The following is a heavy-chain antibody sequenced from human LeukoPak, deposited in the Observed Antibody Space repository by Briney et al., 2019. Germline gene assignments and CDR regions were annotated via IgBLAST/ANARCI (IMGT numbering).Heavy chain of an antibody. CDR1: GLTFSRYA. CDR2: ISFDGSNI. V-gene: IGHV3-30*18. J-gene: IGHJ4*02. CDR3: AKSEYYDSSGYMDM. D-gene: IGHD3-22*01. Sequence: GGSLRLSCAVSGLTFSRYAMSWVRQAPGKGLEWVAVISFDGSNIYYADSVKGRFTISRDNSKNTLYLQMNSLRAEDTAVYYCAKSEYYDSSGYMDMGGQGTLVTVSS.